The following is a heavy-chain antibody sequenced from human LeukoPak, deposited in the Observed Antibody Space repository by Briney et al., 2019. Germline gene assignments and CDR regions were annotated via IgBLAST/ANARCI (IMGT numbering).Heavy chain of an antibody. D-gene: IGHD1-26*01. CDR1: GFTFSSYW. J-gene: IGHJ3*01. Sequence: GGSLRLSCAASGFTFSSYWMHWVRQAPGKGLVWVSRINSDGSSTSYADSVKGRFTISKDNSKNTVYLQMNSLRAEDTATYYCARDGSTYTINFYQALDVWGQGTMVTVSS. V-gene: IGHV3-74*01. CDR2: INSDGSST. CDR3: ARDGSTYTINFYQALDV.